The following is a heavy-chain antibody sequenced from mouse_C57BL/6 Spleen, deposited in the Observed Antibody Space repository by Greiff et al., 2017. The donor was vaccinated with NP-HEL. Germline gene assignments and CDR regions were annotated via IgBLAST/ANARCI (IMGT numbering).Heavy chain of an antibody. CDR1: CYTFTDYE. CDR2: IDPETGGT. D-gene: IGHD4-1*01. Sequence: QVQLQQSGAELVRPGASVTLSCKASCYTFTDYEMHWVKQTPVHGLEWIGAIDPETGGTAYNQKFKGKAILTADKASSTAYMELRSLTSEDSAVYYCTANWSYFDYWGQGTTLTVSS. J-gene: IGHJ2*01. V-gene: IGHV1-15*01. CDR3: TANWSYFDY.